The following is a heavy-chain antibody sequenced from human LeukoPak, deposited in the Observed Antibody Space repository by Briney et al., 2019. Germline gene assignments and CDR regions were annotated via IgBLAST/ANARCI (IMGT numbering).Heavy chain of an antibody. CDR1: GYTFTGYY. V-gene: IGHV1-2*02. J-gene: IGHJ3*02. CDR2: INPNSGGT. CDR3: ARVGSRPHEAFDI. Sequence: ASVKVCCKASGYTFTGYYMHWVRQAPGQGLEWMGWINPNSGGTNYAQKFQGRVTMTRDTSISTAYMELSRLRSDDTAVYYCARVGSRPHEAFDIWGQGTMVTVSS.